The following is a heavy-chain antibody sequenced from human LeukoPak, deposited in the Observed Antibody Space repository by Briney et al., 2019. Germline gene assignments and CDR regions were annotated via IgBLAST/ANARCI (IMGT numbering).Heavy chain of an antibody. CDR2: IKQDGSEK. CDR1: GFTFSSYW. CDR3: ARPQRGYYDSTDAFDI. J-gene: IGHJ3*02. V-gene: IGHV3-7*01. D-gene: IGHD3-22*01. Sequence: GGSLRLSCAASGFTFSSYWMSWVRQAPGKGLEWVANIKQDGSEKYYVDSVKGRFTISRDNAKNSLYLQMNSLRAEDTAVYYCARPQRGYYDSTDAFDIWGQGTMVTVSS.